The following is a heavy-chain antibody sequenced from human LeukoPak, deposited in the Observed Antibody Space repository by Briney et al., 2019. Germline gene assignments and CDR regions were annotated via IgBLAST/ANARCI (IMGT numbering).Heavy chain of an antibody. CDR3: ASSRNDILTGYNPYAFDI. CDR1: GGSISSYY. CDR2: IYYSWST. D-gene: IGHD3-9*01. V-gene: IGHV4-59*01. Sequence: KSSETLSLTCTVSGGSISSYYWSWIRQPPGKGLEWIGYIYYSWSTNYNHSLKSRVTISVDTSKNQFSLKLSSVTAADTAVYYCASSRNDILTGYNPYAFDIWGQGTMVTVSS. J-gene: IGHJ3*02.